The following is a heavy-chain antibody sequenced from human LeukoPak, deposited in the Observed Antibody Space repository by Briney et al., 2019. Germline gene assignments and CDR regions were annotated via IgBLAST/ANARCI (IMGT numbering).Heavy chain of an antibody. V-gene: IGHV3-21*01. CDR1: EFSFSSYS. J-gene: IGHJ4*02. Sequence: GGSLRLSCEASEFSFSSYSLNWVRQAPGKGLEWVASISSSSSFIYYADSVKGRFTVSRDNAKNSLSLQMNSLRAEDTAVYYCARVEADGDYAGLDYWGQGTLVTVSS. D-gene: IGHD4-17*01. CDR3: ARVEADGDYAGLDY. CDR2: ISSSSSFI.